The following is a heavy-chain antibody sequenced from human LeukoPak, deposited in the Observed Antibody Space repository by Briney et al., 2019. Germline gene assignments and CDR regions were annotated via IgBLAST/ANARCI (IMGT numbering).Heavy chain of an antibody. CDR3: ARHGYCSGGSCYSAYYHYLDV. V-gene: IGHV4-39*01. D-gene: IGHD2-15*01. CDR1: GGSITNSNYF. Sequence: SETLSLTCTVSGGSITNSNYFWGWIRQPPGKGLEWIGSIYHSGSTYYNPSLKSRVTISVDTSKNQFSLKLTSVTAADTATYYCARHGYCSGGSCYSAYYHYLDVWGKGTTVTVSS. J-gene: IGHJ6*03. CDR2: IYHSGST.